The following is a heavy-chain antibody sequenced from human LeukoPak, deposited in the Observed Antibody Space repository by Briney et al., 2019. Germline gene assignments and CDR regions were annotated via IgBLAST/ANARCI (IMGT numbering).Heavy chain of an antibody. D-gene: IGHD5-18*01. CDR3: ARERGYNYGYSGYYDQ. CDR1: GFTFSNFE. J-gene: IGHJ4*02. Sequence: GGSLRLSCAASGFTFSNFEMNWVRQTPGKGLEWISYISTSGASTYYADSVKGRFTVSRDNAKNSMYLRMDTLRAEDTAVYYCARERGYNYGYSGYYDQWGQGILVTVSS. V-gene: IGHV3-48*03. CDR2: ISTSGAST.